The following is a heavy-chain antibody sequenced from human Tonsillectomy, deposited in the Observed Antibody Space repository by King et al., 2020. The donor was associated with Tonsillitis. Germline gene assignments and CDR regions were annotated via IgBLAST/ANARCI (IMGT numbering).Heavy chain of an antibody. V-gene: IGHV5-51*01. Sequence: VQLVESGAEVKKPGESLKISCKGSGYSFTSYWMVWVRQMTGEGLECMGIIYPGESDTRYSPAFQGHVTFSADKSLSTAYLQWSSLKASDTAMYYCVRPAGYCCSTSAGCYFEYWGQGTLVTVSS. J-gene: IGHJ4*02. D-gene: IGHD2-2*01. CDR3: VRPAGYCCSTSAGCYFEY. CDR2: IYPGESDT. CDR1: GYSFTSYW.